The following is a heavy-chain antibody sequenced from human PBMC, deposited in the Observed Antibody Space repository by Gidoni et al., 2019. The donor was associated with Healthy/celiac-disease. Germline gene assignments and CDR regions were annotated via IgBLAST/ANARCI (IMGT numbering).Heavy chain of an antibody. CDR2: ISSSSSYI. Sequence: EEQLVESGGGLVKPGGSLRLSYASSGFTFSCYSMNWVRQPPGKGLEWVSSISSSSSYIYYADSVKGRFTISRDNAKNSLYLQMNSLRAEDTAVYYCARENYYDSSGYYDYFDYWGQGTLVTVSS. V-gene: IGHV3-21*01. CDR1: GFTFSCYS. J-gene: IGHJ4*02. CDR3: ARENYYDSSGYYDYFDY. D-gene: IGHD3-22*01.